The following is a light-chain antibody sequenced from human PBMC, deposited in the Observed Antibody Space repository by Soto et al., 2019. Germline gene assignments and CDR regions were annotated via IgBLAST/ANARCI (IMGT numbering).Light chain of an antibody. Sequence: QSALTQPASVSGSPGQSITISCTGTSSDVGAYDYVSWYQQHPGKAPQLMIYDVSNRPSGVSGRFSGSKSGNTASLTISGLQAEDEADYYCSSYTNSDNLVVFGGGTKLTVL. CDR3: SSYTNSDNLVV. J-gene: IGLJ2*01. V-gene: IGLV2-14*03. CDR1: SSDVGAYDY. CDR2: DVS.